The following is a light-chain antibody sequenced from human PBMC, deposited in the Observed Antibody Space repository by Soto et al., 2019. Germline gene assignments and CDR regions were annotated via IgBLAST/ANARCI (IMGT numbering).Light chain of an antibody. CDR3: QHYNSYGT. CDR2: KAS. CDR1: QSIDSW. J-gene: IGKJ1*01. V-gene: IGKV1-5*03. Sequence: DIQMTQSPSTLSASVGDRVTITCRASQSIDSWLAWYQQKPGKAPKLLMYKASSLESGVPSRFSGSGSETEFTLTISSLQPDDFATYYCQHYNSYGTFGQGTKVDIK.